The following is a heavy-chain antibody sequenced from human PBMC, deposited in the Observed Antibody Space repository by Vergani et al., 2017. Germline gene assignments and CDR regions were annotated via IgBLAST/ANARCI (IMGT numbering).Heavy chain of an antibody. CDR3: ARDPPSGTLEDAFDI. V-gene: IGHV1-69*09. Sequence: QVQLVQSGAEVKKPGESLKISCKASGGTFSSYAISWVRQAPGQGLEWMGRIIPILGIANYAQKFQGRVTITADKSTSTAYMELSSLRSEDTAVYYCARDPPSGTLEDAFDIWGQGTTVTVSS. CDR2: IIPILGIA. D-gene: IGHD1-26*01. CDR1: GGTFSSYA. J-gene: IGHJ3*02.